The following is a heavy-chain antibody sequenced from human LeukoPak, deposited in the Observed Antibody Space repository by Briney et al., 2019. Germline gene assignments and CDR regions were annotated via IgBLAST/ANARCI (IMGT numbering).Heavy chain of an antibody. CDR1: GGTFSSYA. Sequence: SVKVSCKASGGTFSSYAISWVRQAPGQGLEWMGGIIPIFGTANCAQKFQGRVTITTDESTSTAYMELSSLRSEDTAVYYCARNFITIFGVVGAFDIWGQGTMVTVSS. V-gene: IGHV1-69*05. D-gene: IGHD3-3*01. CDR3: ARNFITIFGVVGAFDI. CDR2: IIPIFGTA. J-gene: IGHJ3*02.